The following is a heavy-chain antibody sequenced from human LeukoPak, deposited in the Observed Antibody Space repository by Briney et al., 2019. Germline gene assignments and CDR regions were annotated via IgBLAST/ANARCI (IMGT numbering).Heavy chain of an antibody. CDR1: GYTFTSYY. CDR2: IKPSVGGT. V-gene: IGHV1-46*01. CDR3: ARGRDRSNTSCQFLPYYYYGMDV. Sequence: ASLKVSCKASGYTFTSYYMHWVRQAPGQGLEWMGLIKPSVGGTSDAQKFQGRVTMTRDTSTSTVYMELSSLRSEDTAVYYCARGRDRSNTSCQFLPYYYYGMDVWGQGTTVTVSS. D-gene: IGHD2-2*01. J-gene: IGHJ6*02.